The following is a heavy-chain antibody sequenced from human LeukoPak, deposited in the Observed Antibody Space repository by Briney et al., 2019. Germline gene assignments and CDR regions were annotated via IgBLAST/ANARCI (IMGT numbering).Heavy chain of an antibody. V-gene: IGHV4-39*01. J-gene: IGHJ6*03. CDR3: ARHRHGDNPXYYYYYYMDV. D-gene: IGHD4-17*01. CDR1: GGSMSSSSYY. CDR2: XXXSXXX. Sequence: PSETLSLTCTVSGGSMSSSSYYXXXXXQPXXXXXXXXXXXXXSXXXXXXPSXKXRXXXXXDTSKNQFSLKLSSVTAADTAGYCXARHRHGDNPXYYYYYYMDVWGKGTTVTVSS.